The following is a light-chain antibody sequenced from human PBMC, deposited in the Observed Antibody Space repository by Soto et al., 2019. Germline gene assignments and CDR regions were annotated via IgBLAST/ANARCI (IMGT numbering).Light chain of an antibody. CDR1: SSDVGGYNF. V-gene: IGLV2-11*01. Sequence: QSVLTHPLSVSWSPGHSVTISCTGTSSDVGGYNFVSWYQQRPGKAPKLMIYDVTKRPSGVPDRFSGSKSDNTASLTISGLLSEDDADYYCCSYAGTYTLGVFGTGTKVTVL. CDR3: CSYAGTYTLGV. CDR2: DVT. J-gene: IGLJ1*01.